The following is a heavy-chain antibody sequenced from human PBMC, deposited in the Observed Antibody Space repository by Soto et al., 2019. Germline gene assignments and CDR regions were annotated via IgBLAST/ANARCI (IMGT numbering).Heavy chain of an antibody. CDR3: ARVTEFSGWPFDY. J-gene: IGHJ4*02. D-gene: IGHD6-19*01. CDR2: IWYDGSNK. V-gene: IGHV3-33*01. CDR1: GFTFSSYG. Sequence: PGGSLRLSCAASGFTFSSYGMHWVRQAPGKGLEWVAVIWYDGSNKYYADSVKGRFTISRDNSKNTLYLQMNSLRAEDTAVYYCARVTEFSGWPFDYWGQGTLVTVSS.